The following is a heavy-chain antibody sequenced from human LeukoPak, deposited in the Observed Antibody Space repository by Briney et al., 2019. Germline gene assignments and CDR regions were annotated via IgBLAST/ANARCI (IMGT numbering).Heavy chain of an antibody. CDR1: GFTFSSYA. Sequence: QPGGSLRLSCAASGFTFSSYAMGWVRQAPGKGLEWVSGISSGGSSTYYADSVKGRFSISRDNSRATLSLQINTLRGEDTAVYYCAKIPGSNYWYFDFWGRGTLVTVSS. J-gene: IGHJ2*01. CDR2: ISSGGSST. V-gene: IGHV3-23*01. CDR3: AKIPGSNYWYFDF. D-gene: IGHD3-10*01.